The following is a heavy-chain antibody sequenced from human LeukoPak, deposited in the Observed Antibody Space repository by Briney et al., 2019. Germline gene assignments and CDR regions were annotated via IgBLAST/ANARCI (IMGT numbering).Heavy chain of an antibody. J-gene: IGHJ4*02. Sequence: SETLSLTCTISGGSISSGDYYWSWIRQPPGKGLEWIGYIYYSGSTYYNPSLKSRVTISVDTSNNQFSLKLSSVTAADTAVYYCARGSHDFWSGYSPVDYWGQGTLVTVSS. V-gene: IGHV4-30-4*08. CDR2: IYYSGST. CDR1: GGSISSGDYY. D-gene: IGHD3-3*01. CDR3: ARGSHDFWSGYSPVDY.